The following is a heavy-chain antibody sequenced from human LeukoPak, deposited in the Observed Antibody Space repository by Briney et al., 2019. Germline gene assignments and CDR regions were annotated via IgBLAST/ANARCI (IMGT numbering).Heavy chain of an antibody. D-gene: IGHD1-14*01. CDR1: SGSISSYY. J-gene: IGHJ4*02. CDR3: AGYDHTDYLAY. Sequence: PSETLSLTCTVSSGSISSYYWSWIRQPPGKGLEWIGYVYYRGSTNYNPSLKSRVTISVDPSKNHLSLNLRSVSAADTAIYYCAGYDHTDYLAYWGQGILVTVSS. CDR2: VYYRGST. V-gene: IGHV4-59*01.